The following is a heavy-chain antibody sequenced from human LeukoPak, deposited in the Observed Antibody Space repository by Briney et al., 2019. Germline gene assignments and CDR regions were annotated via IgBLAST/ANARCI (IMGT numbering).Heavy chain of an antibody. D-gene: IGHD1-14*01. Sequence: ASVKVSCKASGYTFTSYYMHWVRQAPGQGLEWMGIINPSGGSTSYAQKFQGRVTMTRDMSTSTVYMELSSLRSEDTAVYYCARSLGTTHGEDYWSQGTLVTVSS. J-gene: IGHJ4*02. CDR1: GYTFTSYY. CDR3: ARSLGTTHGEDY. V-gene: IGHV1-46*01. CDR2: INPSGGST.